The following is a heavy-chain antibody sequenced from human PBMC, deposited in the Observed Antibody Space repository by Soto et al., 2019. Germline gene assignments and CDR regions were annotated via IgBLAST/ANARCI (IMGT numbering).Heavy chain of an antibody. V-gene: IGHV3-7*01. CDR1: GFTFSSYW. CDR3: ASGKDSSGWYNPISSFDY. Sequence: GGSLRLSCAASGFTFSSYWMSWVRQAPGKGLEWVANIKQDGSENYYVDSVKGRFTISRDNAKNSLYLQMNSLRAQDTAVYYCASGKDSSGWYNPISSFDYWGQGTLVTVSS. D-gene: IGHD6-19*01. CDR2: IKQDGSEN. J-gene: IGHJ4*02.